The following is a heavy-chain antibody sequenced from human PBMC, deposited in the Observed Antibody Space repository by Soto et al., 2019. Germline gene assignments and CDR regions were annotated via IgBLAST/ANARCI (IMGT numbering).Heavy chain of an antibody. CDR3: ARLATWLRLAGVLDY. Sequence: SETLSLTCTVSGGSISSSSYYWGWIRQPPGKGLEWIGSIYYSGSTYYNPSLKSRVTISVDTSKNQFSLKLSSVTAADTAVYYCARLATWLRLAGVLDYWGQGTLVTVSS. CDR1: GGSISSSSYY. V-gene: IGHV4-39*01. D-gene: IGHD5-12*01. J-gene: IGHJ4*02. CDR2: IYYSGST.